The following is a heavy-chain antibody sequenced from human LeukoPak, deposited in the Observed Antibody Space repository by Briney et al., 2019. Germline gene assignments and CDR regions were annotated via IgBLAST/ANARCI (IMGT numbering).Heavy chain of an antibody. D-gene: IGHD3-10*01. J-gene: IGHJ4*02. CDR1: GGSINSSTSY. V-gene: IGHV4-39*07. CDR3: ARLVRGVKYFDY. Sequence: PSETLSLTCTVSGGSINSSTSYWGWIRQPPGQGLEWIGNIDYTGRRYYNPSLKSRVSILVDKSKNQFSLKLSSVTAADTAVYYCARLVRGVKYFDYWGQGTLVTVSS. CDR2: IDYTGRR.